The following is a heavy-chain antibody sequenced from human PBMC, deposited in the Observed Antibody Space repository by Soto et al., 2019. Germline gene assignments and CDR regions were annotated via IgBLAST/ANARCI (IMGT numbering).Heavy chain of an antibody. CDR3: SGYSGGACHQNYGMDV. Sequence: EVHRVESGGGLVKPGGSLRLSCAVSGFTFSSCIMNWVRQAPGKGLEWVSSISPSTSHIYYADSVKGRFTISRDNAKNSLFLQMNSLRAEDTAVYYCSGYSGGACHQNYGMDVWGQGTTVPVSS. D-gene: IGHD2-21*02. CDR1: GFTFSSCI. V-gene: IGHV3-21*01. J-gene: IGHJ6*02. CDR2: ISPSTSHI.